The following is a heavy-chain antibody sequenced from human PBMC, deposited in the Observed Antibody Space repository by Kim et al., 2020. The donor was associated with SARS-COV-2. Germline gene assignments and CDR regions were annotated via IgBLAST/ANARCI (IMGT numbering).Heavy chain of an antibody. Sequence: LKGRVTISVDTSKNQFSLKLSSGTAADTAVYYCARQATMVRGVTVYYFDYWGQGTLVTVSS. CDR3: ARQATMVRGVTVYYFDY. V-gene: IGHV4-39*01. D-gene: IGHD3-10*01. J-gene: IGHJ4*02.